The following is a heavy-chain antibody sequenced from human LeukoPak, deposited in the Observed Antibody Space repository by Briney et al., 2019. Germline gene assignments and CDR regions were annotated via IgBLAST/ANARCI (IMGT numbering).Heavy chain of an antibody. Sequence: PSETLSLTCTVSGGSISSYYWSWIRQPPGKGLEWIGYIYYSGSTKYNPSLKSRVTISVDTSKNQFSLKLSSVTAADTAVYYCARSSLRYVSGGFLGYFDYWGQGTLVTVSS. J-gene: IGHJ4*02. CDR2: IYYSGST. V-gene: IGHV4-59*01. CDR1: GGSISSYY. CDR3: ARSSLRYVSGGFLGYFDY. D-gene: IGHD3-9*01.